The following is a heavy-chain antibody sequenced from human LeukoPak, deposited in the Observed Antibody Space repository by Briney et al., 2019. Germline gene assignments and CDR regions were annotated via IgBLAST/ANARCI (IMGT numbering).Heavy chain of an antibody. Sequence: GGSPRLSCAASGFTVSSNYMSWVRQAPGKGLEWVSLIYSGGSTYYADSVKGRFTISRDNSKNTLYLQMNSLRAEDTAVYYCARGYYDSSGEFDYWGQGTLVTVSS. D-gene: IGHD3-22*01. CDR1: GFTVSSNY. J-gene: IGHJ4*02. CDR2: IYSGGST. CDR3: ARGYYDSSGEFDY. V-gene: IGHV3-66*01.